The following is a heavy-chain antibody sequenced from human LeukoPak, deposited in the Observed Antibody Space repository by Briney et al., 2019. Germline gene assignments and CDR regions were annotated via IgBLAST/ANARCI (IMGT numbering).Heavy chain of an antibody. Sequence: ASVKVSCKASGYTFTGYYMHWVRQAPGQGLEWVGWINPNSGGTNYAQKFQGRVTMTRDTSISTAYMELSRLRSDDTAVYYCAREFSDSSGYYAPLIDYWGQGTLVTVSS. CDR1: GYTFTGYY. J-gene: IGHJ4*02. D-gene: IGHD3-22*01. CDR2: INPNSGGT. CDR3: AREFSDSSGYYAPLIDY. V-gene: IGHV1-2*02.